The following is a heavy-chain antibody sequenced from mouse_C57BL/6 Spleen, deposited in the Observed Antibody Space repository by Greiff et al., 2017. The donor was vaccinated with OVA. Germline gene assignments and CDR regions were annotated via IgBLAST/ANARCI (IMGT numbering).Heavy chain of an antibody. CDR1: GYAFSSSW. CDR2: IYPGDGDT. D-gene: IGHD2-4*01. CDR3: ARSLYDYDEGYYAMDY. Sequence: QVQLQQSGPELVKPGASVKISCKASGYAFSSSWMNWVKQRPGKGLEWIGRIYPGDGDTNYNGKFKGKATLTADKSSSTAYMQLSSLTSEDSAVYFCARSLYDYDEGYYAMDYWGQGTSVTVSS. V-gene: IGHV1-82*01. J-gene: IGHJ4*01.